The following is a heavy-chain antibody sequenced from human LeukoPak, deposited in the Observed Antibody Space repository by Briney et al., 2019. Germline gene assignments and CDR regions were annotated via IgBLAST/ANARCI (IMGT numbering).Heavy chain of an antibody. CDR3: AREDGSSGYDDF. D-gene: IGHD5-12*01. V-gene: IGHV4-38-2*02. CDR1: GCSITSTSF. Sequence: SETLSLTCSVSGCSITSTSFWAWIRQTPGKGLEWIGSINHLGSAYYNPSLESRVTISVDTSKNHFSLNLKSVTAADTAVYYCAREDGSSGYDDFWGQGTLVTVSS. CDR2: INHLGSA. J-gene: IGHJ4*02.